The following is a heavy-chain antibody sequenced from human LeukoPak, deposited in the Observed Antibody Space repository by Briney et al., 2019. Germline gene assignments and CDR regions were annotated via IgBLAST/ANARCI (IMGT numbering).Heavy chain of an antibody. V-gene: IGHV1-2*02. D-gene: IGHD3-22*01. CDR2: MNPNSGTT. J-gene: IGHJ6*03. Sequence: ASVKVSCKASGYTFTAYFMQWVRQAPGQGLEWVGWMNPNSGTTKYAQKFQGRVFLTRDMSISTAYLKLTALNSDDTAVYFCASRSSGYSHYYMDVWGQGTTVIVSS. CDR3: ASRSSGYSHYYMDV. CDR1: GYTFTAYF.